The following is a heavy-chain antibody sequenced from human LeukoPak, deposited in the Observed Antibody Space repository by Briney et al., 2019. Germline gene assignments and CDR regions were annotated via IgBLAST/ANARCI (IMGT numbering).Heavy chain of an antibody. J-gene: IGHJ4*02. CDR2: FDPVVRET. CDR1: GYTLTALS. CDR3: ATVRSAYGSGSYYHPVVFDY. Sequence: ALVRVSSKVSGYTLTALSMHCVGRAPGQRLETMGGFDPVVRETIYVQKFQGRVTMTEDTSTDTAYMELSSLRSEDTAVYYCATVRSAYGSGSYYHPVVFDYWGKGTLVTVSS. D-gene: IGHD3-10*01. V-gene: IGHV1-24*01.